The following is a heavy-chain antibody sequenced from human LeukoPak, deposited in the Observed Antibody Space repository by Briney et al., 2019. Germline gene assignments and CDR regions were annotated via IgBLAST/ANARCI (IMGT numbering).Heavy chain of an antibody. D-gene: IGHD3-22*01. Sequence: ASVKVSCKGSGGTFSSYSISWVRQAPGQGLGWMGGIIPAFGTAHYAQKFQGRVTFTTDESTTTAYMELRSLRSEDTAVYYCASEGNYDSSGYSRYNYYYMDVWGKGTAVTVSS. J-gene: IGHJ6*03. CDR2: IIPAFGTA. V-gene: IGHV1-69*05. CDR1: GGTFSSYS. CDR3: ASEGNYDSSGYSRYNYYYMDV.